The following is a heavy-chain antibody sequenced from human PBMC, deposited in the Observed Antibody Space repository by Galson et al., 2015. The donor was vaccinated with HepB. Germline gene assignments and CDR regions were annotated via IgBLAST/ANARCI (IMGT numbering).Heavy chain of an antibody. CDR1: GITFSSYS. V-gene: IGHV3-48*01. CDR3: ARDRYSSGWFY. J-gene: IGHJ4*02. D-gene: IGHD6-19*01. CDR2: ISSSSSTI. Sequence: SLRLSCAASGITFSSYSMNWVRQAPGKGLEWVSYISSSSSTIYYADSVKGRFTISRDNAKNSLYLQMNSLRAEDTAVYYCARDRYSSGWFYWGQGTLVTVSS.